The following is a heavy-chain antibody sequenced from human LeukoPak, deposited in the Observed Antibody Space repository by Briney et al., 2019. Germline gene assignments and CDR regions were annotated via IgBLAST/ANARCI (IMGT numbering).Heavy chain of an antibody. D-gene: IGHD2-21*02. CDR1: GFTFSNYW. Sequence: GGSLRLSCVASGFTFSNYWMGWVRPTPGKGLEWVANIKQDGNDKYYLDSVKGRFTISRDNGKNSVYLQMNSLRAEDTAVYYCVRDGRAYCSGDCYADFEYWGQGTLVTVSS. CDR2: IKQDGNDK. CDR3: VRDGRAYCSGDCYADFEY. V-gene: IGHV3-7*01. J-gene: IGHJ4*02.